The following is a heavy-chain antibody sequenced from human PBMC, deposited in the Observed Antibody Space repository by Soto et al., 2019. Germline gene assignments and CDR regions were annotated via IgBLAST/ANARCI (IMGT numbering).Heavy chain of an antibody. Sequence: QVQLVESGGGVVQPGRSLRLSCAASGFTFSSYGMHWVRQAPGKGLEWVAVIWYDGSNKYYADSVKGRFTISRDNSKNTLYLQMNSLRAEDTAVYYCARDQDDFWSGYSRGGMDVWGQGTTVTVSS. CDR2: IWYDGSNK. CDR1: GFTFSSYG. CDR3: ARDQDDFWSGYSRGGMDV. V-gene: IGHV3-33*01. J-gene: IGHJ6*02. D-gene: IGHD3-3*01.